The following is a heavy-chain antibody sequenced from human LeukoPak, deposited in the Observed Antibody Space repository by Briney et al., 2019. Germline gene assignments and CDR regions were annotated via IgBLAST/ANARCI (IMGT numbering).Heavy chain of an antibody. Sequence: IPSETLSLTCTVSGYSISSGYDWGWIRQAPGKRLEWLGSISQSGTTYDNPSLKSRVTLSVDTSKNQVSLKLSSVTAADTAVYYCARSEINDYIKYWGQGILVTVSS. J-gene: IGHJ4*02. V-gene: IGHV4-38-2*02. CDR2: ISQSGTT. CDR1: GYSISSGYD. D-gene: IGHD3-16*01. CDR3: ARSEINDYIKY.